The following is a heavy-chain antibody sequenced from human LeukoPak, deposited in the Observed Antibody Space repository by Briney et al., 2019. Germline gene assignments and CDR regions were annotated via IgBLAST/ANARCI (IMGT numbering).Heavy chain of an antibody. J-gene: IGHJ6*02. D-gene: IGHD3-9*01. CDR3: ASPYYDILTGSYYYGMDV. CDR1: GYTFTSYG. CDR2: ISAYNGNT. Sequence: ASVKVSCKASGYTFTSYGISWVRQAPGQGLEWMGWISAYNGNTNYAQKLQGRVTMTTDTSTSTAYMELRSLRSDDTAVYYCASPYYDILTGSYYYGMDVWGQGTTVTVSS. V-gene: IGHV1-18*01.